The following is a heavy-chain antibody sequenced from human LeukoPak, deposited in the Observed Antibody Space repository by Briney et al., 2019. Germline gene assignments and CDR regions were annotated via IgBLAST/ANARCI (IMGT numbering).Heavy chain of an antibody. V-gene: IGHV3-33*01. J-gene: IGHJ4*02. CDR2: IWYDGSNK. Sequence: GRSLRLSCAASGFTSSSYGMHWVRQAPGKGLEWVAVIWYDGSNKYYADSVKGRFTISRDNSKNTLYLQMNSLRAEDTAVYYCARDDRGGGYIFGLDYWGQGTLVTVSS. D-gene: IGHD5-18*01. CDR3: ARDDRGGGYIFGLDY. CDR1: GFTSSSYG.